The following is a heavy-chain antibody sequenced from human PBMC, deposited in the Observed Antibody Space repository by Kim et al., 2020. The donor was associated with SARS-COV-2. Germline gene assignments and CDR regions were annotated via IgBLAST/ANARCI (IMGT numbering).Heavy chain of an antibody. D-gene: IGHD3-16*01. CDR2: ISGHGRDT. V-gene: IGHV3-23*01. J-gene: IGHJ6*02. CDR1: GFSVSNTA. Sequence: GGSLRLSCAASGFSVSNTAMNWVRQAPGKGLEWVAAISGHGRDTYYGDSVKGRLTISRDTSTNALYLQMNSPIPAATAIDYCAKDKWDYSGIDGWGQGTT. CDR3: AKDKWDYSGIDG.